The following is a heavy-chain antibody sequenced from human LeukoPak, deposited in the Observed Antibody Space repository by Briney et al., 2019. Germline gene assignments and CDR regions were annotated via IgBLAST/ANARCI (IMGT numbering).Heavy chain of an antibody. CDR2: IYAEDSET. J-gene: IGHJ4*02. D-gene: IGHD6-19*01. CDR3: ARHGKYSSGSHYFDY. CDR1: GYRFTNYW. V-gene: IGHV5-51*01. Sequence: GESLQISCKASGYRFTNYWIAWVRQMPGKGLEWMGIIYAEDSETKYSPSFQGQVTISVDKSSSTAYLQWSSLRASDTAIYYCARHGKYSSGSHYFDYWGQGILVTVPS.